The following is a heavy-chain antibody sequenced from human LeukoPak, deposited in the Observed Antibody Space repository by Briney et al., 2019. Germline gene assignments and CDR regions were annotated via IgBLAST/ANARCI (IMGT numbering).Heavy chain of an antibody. D-gene: IGHD3-10*01. CDR3: ARDATYYYGSELFDY. J-gene: IGHJ4*02. V-gene: IGHV3-7*01. CDR2: IKQDGSEK. Sequence: PGGSLRLSFAASGFTFSSYWMSWVRQAPGKGLEWVANIKQDGSEKYYVASVKGRFTISRDNAKNSLYLQMNRLRAEDTAVYYCARDATYYYGSELFDYWGQGTLVTVSS. CDR1: GFTFSSYW.